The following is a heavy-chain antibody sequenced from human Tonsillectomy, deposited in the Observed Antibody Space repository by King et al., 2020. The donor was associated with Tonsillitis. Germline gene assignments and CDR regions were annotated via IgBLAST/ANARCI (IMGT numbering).Heavy chain of an antibody. Sequence: VQLVESGGGLVKPGGSLRLSCAASGLTFSSYSMNWVRQAPGKGLEWVSYISSSSSYIYYADSVKGRFTISRDNAKNSLYLQMNSLRAEDTAVYYCAREGDQLKMSAYGMDVWGQGTTVTVSS. CDR3: AREGDQLKMSAYGMDV. J-gene: IGHJ6*02. V-gene: IGHV3-21*01. D-gene: IGHD5-24*01. CDR1: GLTFSSYS. CDR2: ISSSSSYI.